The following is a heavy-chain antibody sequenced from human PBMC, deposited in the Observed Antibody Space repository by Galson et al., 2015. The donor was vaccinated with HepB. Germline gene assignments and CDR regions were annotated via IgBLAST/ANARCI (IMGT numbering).Heavy chain of an antibody. CDR2: IYWDDDK. CDR1: GFSLSTSGVG. Sequence: PALVKPTQTLTLTCTFSGFSLSTSGVGVGWIRQHPGKALEWLALIYWDDDKRYSPSLKSRLTITKDTSKNQVVLTITNMDPVDTATYYCAHRQYSSSWYYFDYWGQRTLVTVSS. CDR3: AHRQYSSSWYYFDY. V-gene: IGHV2-5*02. D-gene: IGHD6-13*01. J-gene: IGHJ4*02.